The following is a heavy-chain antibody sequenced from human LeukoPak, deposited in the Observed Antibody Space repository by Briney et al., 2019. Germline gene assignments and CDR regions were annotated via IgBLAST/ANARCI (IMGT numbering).Heavy chain of an antibody. J-gene: IGHJ4*02. CDR3: AKRGAEVGATIAPGDY. D-gene: IGHD1-26*01. Sequence: PGGSLRLSCAASGFTFDDYAMHWVRHAPGKGLEWVSGISWNSGSIGYADSVKGRFTISRDNAKNSLYLQMNSLRAEDTAIYYCAKRGAEVGATIAPGDYWGQGTLVTVSS. CDR2: ISWNSGSI. CDR1: GFTFDDYA. V-gene: IGHV3-9*01.